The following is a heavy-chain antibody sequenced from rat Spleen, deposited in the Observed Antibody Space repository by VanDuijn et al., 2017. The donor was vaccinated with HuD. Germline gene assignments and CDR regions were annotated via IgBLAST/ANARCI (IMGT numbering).Heavy chain of an antibody. V-gene: IGHV5-25*01. CDR1: GFTFSNYA. CDR3: TNWFAY. J-gene: IGHJ3*01. CDR2: ITPGGGNT. Sequence: EVKLVESGGGLVQPGRSLKLSCAASGFTFSNYAMAWVRQAPTKGLEWVATITPGGGNTYYRDSVKGRFIISRDNAKSTLYLQMDSLRSEDTATYYCTNWFAYWGQGTLVTVSS.